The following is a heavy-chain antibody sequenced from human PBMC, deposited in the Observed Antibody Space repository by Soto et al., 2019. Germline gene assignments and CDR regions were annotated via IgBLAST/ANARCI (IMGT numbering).Heavy chain of an antibody. Sequence: QVQLVESGGGVVQPGRSLRLSCAASGFTFSSYGMHWVRQAPGKGLEWVAVIWYDGSNKYYADSVKGRFTISRDNSKNTLYLQMNSLRAEDTAVYYCARDRYCSGGSCPGWFDPWGQGTLVTVSS. CDR3: ARDRYCSGGSCPGWFDP. CDR2: IWYDGSNK. V-gene: IGHV3-33*01. D-gene: IGHD2-15*01. CDR1: GFTFSSYG. J-gene: IGHJ5*02.